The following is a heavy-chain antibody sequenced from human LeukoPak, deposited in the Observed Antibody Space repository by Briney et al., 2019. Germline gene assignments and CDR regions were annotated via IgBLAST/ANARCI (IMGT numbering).Heavy chain of an antibody. J-gene: IGHJ5*02. D-gene: IGHD1-1*01. CDR2: IYYSGST. CDR3: ARWWNDWFDP. V-gene: IGHV4-39*07. CDR1: GDSISSSSYY. Sequence: SETLSLTCTVSGDSISSSSYYWGWIRQPPGRGLEWIGNIYYSGSTYYNPSLKSRVTISVDTSKNQFSLKLSSVTAADTAVYYCARWWNDWFDPWGQGTLVTVSS.